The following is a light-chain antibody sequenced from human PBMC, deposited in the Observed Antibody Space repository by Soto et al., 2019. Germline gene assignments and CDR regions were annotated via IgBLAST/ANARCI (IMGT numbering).Light chain of an antibody. CDR3: QQYYSTPPYT. Sequence: DIVMTQSPDSLAVSLGERATINCKSSQSVLYSSNNKNYLAWYQQKPGQPPKLLIYWASTLESGVPDRFSGSGCGTDFTLTIISLQAEDVAVYYCQQYYSTPPYTFGQGTKLEIK. J-gene: IGKJ2*01. CDR2: WAS. CDR1: QSVLYSSNNKNY. V-gene: IGKV4-1*01.